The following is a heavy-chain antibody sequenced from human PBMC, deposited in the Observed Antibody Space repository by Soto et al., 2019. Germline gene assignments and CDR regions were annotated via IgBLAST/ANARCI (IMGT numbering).Heavy chain of an antibody. CDR3: ARLRRLVRGYYYYGMDV. CDR2: INHSGST. V-gene: IGHV4-34*01. J-gene: IGHJ6*02. CDR1: GGSFSGYY. Sequence: ETLSLTCAVYGGSFSGYYWSWIRQPPGKGLEWIGEINHSGSTNYNPSLKSRVTISVDTSKNQFSLKLSSVTAADTAVYYCARLRRLVRGYYYYGMDVWGQGTTVTVSS. D-gene: IGHD6-19*01.